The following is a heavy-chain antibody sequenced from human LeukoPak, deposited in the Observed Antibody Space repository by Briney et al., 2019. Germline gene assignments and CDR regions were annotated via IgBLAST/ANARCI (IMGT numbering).Heavy chain of an antibody. J-gene: IGHJ6*03. Sequence: PSETLSLTCTVSGGSISPYYWSWIRQPPGKGLQWIGYISDSGSTNYNPSLKSRVTISEYTSKNQFSLKLSSVTAADTAVYYCARVIMSSVYYYYLDVWGEGTTVTVSS. CDR2: ISDSGST. D-gene: IGHD3-3*01. CDR1: GGSISPYY. V-gene: IGHV4-59*01. CDR3: ARVIMSSVYYYYLDV.